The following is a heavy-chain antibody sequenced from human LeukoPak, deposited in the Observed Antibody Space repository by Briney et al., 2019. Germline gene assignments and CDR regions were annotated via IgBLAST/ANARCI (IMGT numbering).Heavy chain of an antibody. J-gene: IGHJ4*02. V-gene: IGHV3-21*01. D-gene: IGHD6-19*01. CDR3: ARVQWLVPDY. CDR1: GFTFSSYS. CDR2: ISSSSSYI. Sequence: PGGSLRLSCAASGFTFSSYSMNWVRQAPGKGLEWVSSISSSSSYIYYADSVKGRFTISRDNAKNSLYLQMNSLRAEDAAVYYCARVQWLVPDYWGQGTLVTVSS.